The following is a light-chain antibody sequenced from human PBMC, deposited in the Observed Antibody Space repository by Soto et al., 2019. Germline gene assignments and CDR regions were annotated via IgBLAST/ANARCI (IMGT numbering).Light chain of an antibody. V-gene: IGKV3-20*01. J-gene: IGKJ3*01. CDR2: AAS. CDR1: QSVSVNS. CDR3: QQYGGSPFT. Sequence: EIVLTQSPGTLSLSPGERATLSCRASQSVSVNSLAWYQQKGGQAPRLLIYAASTRATGVPDRFSGTGSGTDFALTISRLETDESAGYYCQQYGGSPFTFGPGTTVDIK.